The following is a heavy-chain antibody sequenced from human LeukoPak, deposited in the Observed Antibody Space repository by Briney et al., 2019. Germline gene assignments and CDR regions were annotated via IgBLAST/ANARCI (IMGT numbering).Heavy chain of an antibody. D-gene: IGHD3-10*01. CDR2: IYSGGST. V-gene: IGHV3-53*05. Sequence: GGSLRLSCAASGLTVSSNYMSWVRQAPGKGLEWVSVIYSGGSTYYADSVKGRFTISRDNSKNTVYLQMNSLRAEDTAVYYCAKDYRLLWFGELVNHWGQGTLVTVSS. CDR1: GLTVSSNY. J-gene: IGHJ5*02. CDR3: AKDYRLLWFGELVNH.